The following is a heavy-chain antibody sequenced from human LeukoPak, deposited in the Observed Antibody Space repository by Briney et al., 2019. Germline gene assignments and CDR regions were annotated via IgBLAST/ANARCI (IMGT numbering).Heavy chain of an antibody. Sequence: GASVKVSCKASGYTFTGYYMHWVRQAPGQGLEWMGWINPNSGDTNYAQKLQGRVTMTTDTSTRTAYMELRSLRSDDTAVYYCARGLEWLTRRHTWFDPWGQGTLVTVSS. CDR2: INPNSGDT. CDR3: ARGLEWLTRRHTWFDP. V-gene: IGHV1-2*02. CDR1: GYTFTGYY. D-gene: IGHD3-3*01. J-gene: IGHJ5*02.